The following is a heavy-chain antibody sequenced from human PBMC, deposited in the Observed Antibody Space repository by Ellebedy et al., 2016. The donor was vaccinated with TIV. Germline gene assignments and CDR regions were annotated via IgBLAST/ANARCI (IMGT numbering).Heavy chain of an antibody. CDR3: ARDSKRGYYGSGMGAFDI. V-gene: IGHV1-2*04. J-gene: IGHJ3*02. CDR2: INPNSGGT. Sequence: ASVKVSXXASGYTFTGYYMHWVRQAPGQGLEWMGWINPNSGGTNYAQKFQGWATMTRDTSISTAYMELSRLRSDDTAVYYCARDSKRGYYGSGMGAFDIWGQGTMVTVSS. CDR1: GYTFTGYY. D-gene: IGHD3-10*01.